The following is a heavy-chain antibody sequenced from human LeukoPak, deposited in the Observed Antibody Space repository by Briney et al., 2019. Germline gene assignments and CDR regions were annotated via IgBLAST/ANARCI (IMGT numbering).Heavy chain of an antibody. CDR1: GYTFTSYD. V-gene: IGHV1-46*01. Sequence: ASVKVSCKASGYTFTSYDINWVRQATGQGLEWMGIINPSGGGTSYAQKFQGRVTMTRDTSTSTVYMELSSLRSEDTAVYYCARDLSAGSATAILDWGQGTLVTVSS. D-gene: IGHD2-21*02. CDR3: ARDLSAGSATAILD. CDR2: INPSGGGT. J-gene: IGHJ4*02.